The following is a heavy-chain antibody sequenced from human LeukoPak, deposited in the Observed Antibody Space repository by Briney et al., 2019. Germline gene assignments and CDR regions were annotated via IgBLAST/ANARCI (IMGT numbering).Heavy chain of an antibody. J-gene: IGHJ4*02. CDR1: GFTFSNAR. CDR3: ARDRSGWYYFDY. D-gene: IGHD6-19*01. V-gene: IGHV3-7*01. CDR2: IKQDGSEK. Sequence: GGSLRLSCTASGFTFSNARTSWVRQAPGKGLEWVANIKQDGSEKYYVDSVKGRFTISRDNAKNSLYLQMNSLRAEDTAVYYCARDRSGWYYFDYWGQGTLVTVSS.